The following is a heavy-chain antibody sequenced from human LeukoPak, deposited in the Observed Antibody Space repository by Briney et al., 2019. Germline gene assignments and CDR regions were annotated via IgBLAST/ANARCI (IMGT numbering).Heavy chain of an antibody. J-gene: IGHJ4*02. CDR1: GFTVSSNY. D-gene: IGHD3-3*01. CDR2: IYSGGST. V-gene: IGHV3-53*05. Sequence: GGSLRLSCAASGFTVSSNYMSWVRQAPGKGLDWVSVIYSGGSTYYADSVKGRFTISRDNSKNTLYLQMNALRAEDTALYYCAKMVRYYDFWSGFLDLDYWGQGALVTVSS. CDR3: AKMVRYYDFWSGFLDLDY.